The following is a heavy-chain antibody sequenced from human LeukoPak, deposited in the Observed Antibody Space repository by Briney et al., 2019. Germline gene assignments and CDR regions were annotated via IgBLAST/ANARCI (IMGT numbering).Heavy chain of an antibody. V-gene: IGHV3-21*01. CDR1: GFTFSIYT. J-gene: IGHJ4*02. D-gene: IGHD4-23*01. Sequence: PGGSLRLSCAASGFTFSIYTLNWVRQAPGRGLEWVSSIISTSSYIYYADSVKGRFTISRDNAKNPLSLQMNSLRAEDTAVYYCASLGPGGSVAYWGQGTLVTASS. CDR2: IISTSSYI. CDR3: ASLGPGGSVAY.